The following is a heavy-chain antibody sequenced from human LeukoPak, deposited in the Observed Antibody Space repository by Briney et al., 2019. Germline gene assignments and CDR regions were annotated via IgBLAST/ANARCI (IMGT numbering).Heavy chain of an antibody. J-gene: IGHJ5*02. CDR1: GYTFADYY. V-gene: IGHV1-2*02. Sequence: WASVKVSCKASGYTFADYYMNWVRQAPGQGLEWMGWINPDNGGTNYAQKFQGRVIMTRDTSITTVYMELSGLRSDDTAIYYCARGDYYGSPKTVAAWGQGTLVTVSS. D-gene: IGHD3-10*01. CDR3: ARGDYYGSPKTVAA. CDR2: INPDNGGT.